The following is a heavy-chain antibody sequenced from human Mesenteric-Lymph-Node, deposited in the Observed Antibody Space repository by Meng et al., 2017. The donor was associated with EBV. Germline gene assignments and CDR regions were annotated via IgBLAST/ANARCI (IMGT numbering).Heavy chain of an antibody. V-gene: IGHV4-34*12. CDR3: ATGWGKANY. J-gene: IGHJ4*02. D-gene: IGHD3-16*01. CDR2: VIHSGNT. CDR1: GDSFSAYY. Sequence: QGQLHEWGGELFEPSETLSLTCDGYGDSFSAYYWRWIRQPPGRGLEWIGDVIHSGNTSYSPSLKSRVTISVDTSKRQFSLKLRSMTAADTAVYYCATGWGKANYWGQGTLVTVSS.